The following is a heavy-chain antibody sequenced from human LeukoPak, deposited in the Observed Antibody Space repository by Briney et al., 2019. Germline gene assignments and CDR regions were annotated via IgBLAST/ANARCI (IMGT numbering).Heavy chain of an antibody. CDR3: SRGANWVDFDT. V-gene: IGHV3-7*04. Sequence: PGGSLRLSCAASGFTFSTYWMSWVRQAPGKGLEWVARINQDGSEKNFVDSVKGRFTISRDNAKTSVYLQMNSLRAEDTAVYYCSRGANWVDFDTWGQGTMVTVSS. D-gene: IGHD2-15*01. CDR1: GFTFSTYW. CDR2: INQDGSEK. J-gene: IGHJ3*02.